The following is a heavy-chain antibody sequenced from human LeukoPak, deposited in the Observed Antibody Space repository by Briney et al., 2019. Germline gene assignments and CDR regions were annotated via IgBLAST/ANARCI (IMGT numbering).Heavy chain of an antibody. CDR2: INHSGST. CDR3: ARHPGYSSGWYPNYGMDV. CDR1: GGSFSGYY. J-gene: IGHJ6*04. D-gene: IGHD6-19*01. Sequence: SETLSLTCAVYGGSFSGYYWSWIRQPPGKGPEWIGEINHSGSTNYNPSLKSRVTISVDTSKNQFSLKLSFVTAADTAVYYCARHPGYSSGWYPNYGMDVWGKGTTVTVSS. V-gene: IGHV4-34*01.